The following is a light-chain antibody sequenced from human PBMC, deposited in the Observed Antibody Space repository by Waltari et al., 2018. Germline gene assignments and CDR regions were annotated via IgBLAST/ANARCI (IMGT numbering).Light chain of an antibody. J-gene: IGLJ2*01. CDR2: GKN. CDR1: SLRSYY. Sequence: SSELTQDPAVSVALGQTVRITCQGDSLRSYYASWYQQKPGQAPVLVIYGKNNWPSGTPDRFSGSSSGNTASLTITGAQAEDEADYYCNSRDSSGNHHVVFGGGTKLTVL. V-gene: IGLV3-19*01. CDR3: NSRDSSGNHHVV.